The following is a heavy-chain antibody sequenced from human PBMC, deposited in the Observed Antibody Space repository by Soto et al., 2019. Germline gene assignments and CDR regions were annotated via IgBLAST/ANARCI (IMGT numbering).Heavy chain of an antibody. D-gene: IGHD1-7*01. J-gene: IGHJ5*02. V-gene: IGHV3-23*01. Sequence: GGSLRLSCAASGFTFSSYAMSWVRQAPGKGLEWVSAISGSGGSTYNADSVKGRFTISRDNSKNTLYLQMNSLRAEDTAVYYCAKDPVKTRVNWNYGWFDPWGQGTLVTVSS. CDR2: ISGSGGST. CDR3: AKDPVKTRVNWNYGWFDP. CDR1: GFTFSSYA.